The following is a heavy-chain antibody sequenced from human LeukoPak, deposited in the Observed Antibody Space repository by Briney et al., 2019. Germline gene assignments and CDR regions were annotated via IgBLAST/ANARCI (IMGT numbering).Heavy chain of an antibody. Sequence: KTSETLSLTCTVSGASISSDYWSWIRQTPGKALEYIGCIFPSGSSNYNPSLKSRAAILVDTSKNQFSLKLTSGTAADTAVYFCARGRRDGYNFYWYFDLWGRGTLVTVSS. CDR1: GASISSDY. D-gene: IGHD5-24*01. V-gene: IGHV4-4*09. CDR3: ARGRRDGYNFYWYFDL. CDR2: IFPSGSS. J-gene: IGHJ2*01.